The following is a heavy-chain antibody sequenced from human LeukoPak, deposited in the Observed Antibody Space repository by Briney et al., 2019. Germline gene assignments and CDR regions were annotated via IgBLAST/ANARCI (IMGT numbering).Heavy chain of an antibody. V-gene: IGHV4-39*07. CDR1: GDFISSNSYY. J-gene: IGHJ6*03. CDR3: ARGYSSFGYYMDV. Sequence: SETLSLTCGVSGDFISSNSYYWTWIRQPPGKGLEWIGEINHSGSTNYNPSLKSRVTISVDTSKNQFSLKLFSVPAADTAVYYCARGYSSFGYYMDVWGKGTTVTVSS. CDR2: INHSGST. D-gene: IGHD6-6*01.